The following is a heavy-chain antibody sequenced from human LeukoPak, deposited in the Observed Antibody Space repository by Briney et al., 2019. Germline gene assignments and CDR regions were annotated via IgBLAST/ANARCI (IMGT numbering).Heavy chain of an antibody. J-gene: IGHJ6*04. CDR2: ISDSSSHT. D-gene: IGHD3-10*01. Sequence: GGSLRLSCAASGFRFSDYYMYWIRQAPGKGLEWVSYISDSSSHTNYADSVKGRFTISRDNAKNSLCLQMDSLRVEDTAVYYCAKRMFRGDNYYDVDVWGKGTTVTVSS. CDR3: AKRMFRGDNYYDVDV. CDR1: GFRFSDYY. V-gene: IGHV3-11*06.